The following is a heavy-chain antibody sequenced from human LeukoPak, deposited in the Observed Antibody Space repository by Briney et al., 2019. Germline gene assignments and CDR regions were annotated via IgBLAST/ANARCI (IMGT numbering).Heavy chain of an antibody. V-gene: IGHV3-48*03. CDR2: ISSSGSTI. CDR1: GFTFSSYE. CDR3: ARDYGDYELDY. J-gene: IGHJ4*02. Sequence: PGGSLRLSCAASGFTFSSYEMNWVRQAPGKGLEWVSYISSSGSTIYYADSVKGRFTISRDNAKNSLYLLMNSLRAEDTAVYYCARDYGDYELDYWGQGTLVTVSS. D-gene: IGHD4-17*01.